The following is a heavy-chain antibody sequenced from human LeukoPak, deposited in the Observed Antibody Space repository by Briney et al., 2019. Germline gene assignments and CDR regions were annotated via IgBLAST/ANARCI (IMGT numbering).Heavy chain of an antibody. CDR2: INAGNGNT. Sequence: GASVKVSCKASGYTFTSYAMHWVRQAPGQRLEWMGWINAGNGNTKYSQKFQGRVTITRDTSASTAYMETSSLRSEDTAVYYCARSYYYGSGSPWGYYYYGMDVWGKGTTVTVSS. J-gene: IGHJ6*04. D-gene: IGHD3-10*01. V-gene: IGHV1-3*01. CDR3: ARSYYYGSGSPWGYYYYGMDV. CDR1: GYTFTSYA.